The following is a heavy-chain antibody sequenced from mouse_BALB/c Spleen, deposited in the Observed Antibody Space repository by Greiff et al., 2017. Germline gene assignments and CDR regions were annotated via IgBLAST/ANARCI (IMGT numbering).Heavy chain of an antibody. CDR1: GYTFTSYT. V-gene: IGHV1-4*01. CDR3: ARGSITNYFDY. Sequence: QVQLKESGAELARPGASVKMSCKASGYTFTSYTMHWVKQRPGQGLEWIGYINPSSGYTNYNQKFKDKATLTADKSSSTAYMQLSSLTSEDSAVYYCARGSITNYFDYWGQGTTLTVSS. D-gene: IGHD1-1*01. J-gene: IGHJ2*01. CDR2: INPSSGYT.